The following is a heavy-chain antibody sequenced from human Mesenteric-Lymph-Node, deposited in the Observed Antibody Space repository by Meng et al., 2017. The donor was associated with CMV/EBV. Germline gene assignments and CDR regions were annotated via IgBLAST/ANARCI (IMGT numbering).Heavy chain of an antibody. Sequence: GESLKISCTASGFTFGDYAMSWVRQAPGKGLEWVGFIRSKAYGGTTEYVASVKGRFTISRDDSKSIAYLQMNSLKTEDTAVYYCTTEVVIREFDKDAFDIWGLGTMVTVSS. J-gene: IGHJ3*02. CDR3: TTEVVIREFDKDAFDI. CDR2: IRSKAYGGTT. CDR1: GFTFGDYA. V-gene: IGHV3-49*04. D-gene: IGHD2-15*01.